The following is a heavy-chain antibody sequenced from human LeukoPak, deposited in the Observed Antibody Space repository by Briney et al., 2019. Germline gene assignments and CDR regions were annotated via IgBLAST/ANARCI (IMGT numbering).Heavy chain of an antibody. V-gene: IGHV4-38-2*02. CDR2: IYHSGST. CDR1: GYSISSGYY. Sequence: SETLSLTCTVSGYSISSGYYWGWIRQPPGKGLEWIGSIYHSGSTYYNRSLKSRVTISVDTSKNQFSLKLNSVTAADTAVYYCARDSGTTGEVKFDPWGQGTLVTVSS. D-gene: IGHD3-10*01. CDR3: ARDSGTTGEVKFDP. J-gene: IGHJ5*02.